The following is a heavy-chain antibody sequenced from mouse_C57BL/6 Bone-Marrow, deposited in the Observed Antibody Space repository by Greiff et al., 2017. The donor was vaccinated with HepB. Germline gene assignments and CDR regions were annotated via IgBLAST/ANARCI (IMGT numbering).Heavy chain of an antibody. CDR3: ARSFITTVVASYYFDY. CDR2: IDPNSGGT. Sequence: VQLQQSGAELVKPGASVKLSCKASGYTFTSYWMHWVKQRPGRGLEWIGRIDPNSGGTKYNEKFKSKATLTVDKPSSTAYMQLSSLTSEDSAVYYCARSFITTVVASYYFDYWGQGTTLTVSS. V-gene: IGHV1-72*01. CDR1: GYTFTSYW. J-gene: IGHJ2*01. D-gene: IGHD1-1*01.